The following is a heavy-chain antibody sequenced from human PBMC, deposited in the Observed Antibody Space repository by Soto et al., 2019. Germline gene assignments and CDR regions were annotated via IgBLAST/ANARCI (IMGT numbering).Heavy chain of an antibody. J-gene: IGHJ4*01. D-gene: IGHD3-22*01. CDR2: IKSKTDGGTT. V-gene: IGHV3-15*07. CDR1: GFTFSGSA. Sequence: PGGSLRLSCAASGFTFSGSAMHWVRQASGKGLEWVGRIKSKTDGGTTDYAEPVKGRFAISRDDSNNMVYLQMNSLKIEDTAVYYCTTDSYSTIIIVRFDYWGHGTLVTVSS. CDR3: TTDSYSTIIIVRFDY.